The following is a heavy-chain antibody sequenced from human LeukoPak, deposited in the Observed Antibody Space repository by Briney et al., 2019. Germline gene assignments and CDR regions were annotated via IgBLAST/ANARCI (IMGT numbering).Heavy chain of an antibody. CDR3: ARNYYGMDV. Sequence: SVKVSCKASGGTFSSYTISWVRQAPGQGLEWMGRITPILGIANYAQKFQGRVTITADKSTGTAYMELSGLRSEDTAVYYCARNYYGMDVWGQGTTVTVSS. CDR1: GGTFSSYT. V-gene: IGHV1-69*02. CDR2: ITPILGIA. J-gene: IGHJ6*02.